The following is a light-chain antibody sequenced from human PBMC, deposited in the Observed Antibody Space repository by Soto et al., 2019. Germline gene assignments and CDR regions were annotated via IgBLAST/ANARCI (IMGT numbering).Light chain of an antibody. CDR3: SSYTSRSTFWV. CDR2: AVS. V-gene: IGLV2-14*01. J-gene: IGLJ3*02. Sequence: QSALTQPASVSGSPGQSITISCTGTSSDVDGYKYVSWYQQHPGKAPKLMIYAVSNRPSGVSNPVSGSKSGDTASLTISGLQAEDEADYYCSSYTSRSTFWVFGGGTKLTVL. CDR1: SSDVDGYKY.